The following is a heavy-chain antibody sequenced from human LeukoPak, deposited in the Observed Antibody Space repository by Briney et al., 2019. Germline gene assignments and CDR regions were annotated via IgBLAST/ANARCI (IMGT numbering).Heavy chain of an antibody. CDR1: GVEFSRDG. Sequence: RSHSLSRTLSGVEFSRDGVHRVRRAPGQGLKWVAIISNDGSRKYYAHSVEGRFTISRDNSKNTLYLQMDSLRAEDTAVYYCARDRAWNYFNYWGQGTLLTVSP. D-gene: IGHD3-3*01. J-gene: IGHJ4*02. CDR2: ISNDGSRK. CDR3: ARDRAWNYFNY. V-gene: IGHV3-30*03.